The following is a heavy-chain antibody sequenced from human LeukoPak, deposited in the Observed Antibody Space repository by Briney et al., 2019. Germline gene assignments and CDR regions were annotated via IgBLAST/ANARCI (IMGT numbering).Heavy chain of an antibody. J-gene: IGHJ4*02. Sequence: SGGSLRLSCAASGFTFSTYWMHWVRQAPGKGLVWVSRIRPEGTTTAYAGSVKGCFTISRDNAKNTLFLQMNSLSAEDTAVYYCARDLDWILFDYWGQGTLVTVSS. D-gene: IGHD3-9*01. CDR2: IRPEGTTT. CDR1: GFTFSTYW. CDR3: ARDLDWILFDY. V-gene: IGHV3-74*03.